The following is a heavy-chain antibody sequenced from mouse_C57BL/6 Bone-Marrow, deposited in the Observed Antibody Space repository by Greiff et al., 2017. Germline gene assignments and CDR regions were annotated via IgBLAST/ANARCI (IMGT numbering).Heavy chain of an antibody. D-gene: IGHD2-3*01. CDR3: ARRRQWLLHAMDY. CDR2: IDPSDSYT. V-gene: IGHV1-50*01. Sequence: VQLQQPGAELVKPGASVKLSCKASGYTFTSYWMQWVKQRPGQGLEWIGEIDPSDSYTNYNQKFKGKATLTVDTSSSTAYMQLSSLTSEDSAVYDCARRRQWLLHAMDYWGQGNSVTGSS. J-gene: IGHJ4*01. CDR1: GYTFTSYW.